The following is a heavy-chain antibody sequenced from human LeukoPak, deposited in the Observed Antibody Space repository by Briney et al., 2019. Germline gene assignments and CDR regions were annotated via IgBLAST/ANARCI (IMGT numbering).Heavy chain of an antibody. CDR3: AKRRDDNYFDY. J-gene: IGHJ4*02. V-gene: IGHV3-30*02. CDR2: IQYDGSDK. D-gene: IGHD5-24*01. CDR1: GFTFSDFG. Sequence: GGSLRLSCAASGFTFSDFGMHWVRQAPGKGLEWVAFIQYDGSDKNYADSVKGRFTISRDNSKNTLYLQMNSLRAEDTAVFYCAKRRDDNYFDYWGQGALVTVSS.